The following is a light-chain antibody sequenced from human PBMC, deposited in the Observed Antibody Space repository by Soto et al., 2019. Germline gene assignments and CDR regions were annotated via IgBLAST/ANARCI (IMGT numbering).Light chain of an antibody. Sequence: DIVMTQSPDSLAVSLGERATINCKSSQSVLYSSNNKNYLAWYQQKPGQPPKLLIYWASTRESGVPDRFSGSGSGTEFTLTISSLQAEDVAVYYCQQYYSTPPTFGHGTKVEIK. CDR1: QSVLYSSNNKNY. CDR3: QQYYSTPPT. CDR2: WAS. J-gene: IGKJ1*01. V-gene: IGKV4-1*01.